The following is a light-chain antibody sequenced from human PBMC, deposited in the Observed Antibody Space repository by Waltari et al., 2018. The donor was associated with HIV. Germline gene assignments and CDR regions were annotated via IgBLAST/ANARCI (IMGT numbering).Light chain of an antibody. CDR2: WAS. CDR3: QQYHSIPWT. Sequence: KSQNSLLLSLGDRATIHCNPIHGVLSWPQTTNFLAWYQQKPGQPPKLLIYWASTRESGVPARFSGSGSGTDFSLTISSLQAEDVAVYYCQQYHSIPWTFGQGTKVEIK. V-gene: IGKV4-1*01. CDR1: HGVLSWPQTTNF. J-gene: IGKJ1*01.